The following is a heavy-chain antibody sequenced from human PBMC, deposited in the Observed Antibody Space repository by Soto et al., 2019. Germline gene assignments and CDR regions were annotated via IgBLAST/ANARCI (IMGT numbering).Heavy chain of an antibody. V-gene: IGHV3-23*01. J-gene: IGHJ4*02. Sequence: VGSLRLSCAASGFTFSSYAMSWVRQAPGKGLEWVSAISGSGGSTYYADSVKGRFTISRDNSKNTLYLQMNSLRAEDTAVYYCAKGGYSYGYSGRQVDYWGQGTLVTVSS. D-gene: IGHD5-18*01. CDR1: GFTFSSYA. CDR2: ISGSGGST. CDR3: AKGGYSYGYSGRQVDY.